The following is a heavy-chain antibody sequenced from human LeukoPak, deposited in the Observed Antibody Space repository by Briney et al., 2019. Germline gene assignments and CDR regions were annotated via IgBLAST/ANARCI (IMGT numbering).Heavy chain of an antibody. Sequence: GGSLRLSCAASGFTFNDYAMNWVRQAPGKGLEWVSSISGVGDNTYYVDSVKGHFTISRDNSKNTLYLQMSSLRAEETAVYYCAKVRWSGGSFLFDDWGQGTLVTVSS. CDR1: GFTFNDYA. J-gene: IGHJ4*02. D-gene: IGHD2-15*01. CDR3: AKVRWSGGSFLFDD. CDR2: ISGVGDNT. V-gene: IGHV3-23*01.